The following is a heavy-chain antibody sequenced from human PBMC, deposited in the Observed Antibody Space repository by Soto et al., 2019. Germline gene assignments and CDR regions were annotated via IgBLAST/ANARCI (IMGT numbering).Heavy chain of an antibody. CDR3: ASGVVVVPAAIFWFDP. V-gene: IGHV4-61*01. Sequence: SETLSLTCTVSGGSVSSGSYYWSWIRQPPGKGLEWIGYIYYSGSTNYNPSLKSRVTISVDTSKNQFSLKLSSVTAADTAVYYCASGVVVVPAAIFWFDPWGQGTLVTVSS. CDR2: IYYSGST. D-gene: IGHD2-2*01. CDR1: GGSVSSGSYY. J-gene: IGHJ5*02.